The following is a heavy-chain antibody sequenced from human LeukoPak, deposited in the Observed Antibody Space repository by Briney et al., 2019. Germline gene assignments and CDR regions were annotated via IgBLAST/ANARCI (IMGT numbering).Heavy chain of an antibody. Sequence: GGSPRLSCAASGFTVSSNYMSWVRQAPGKGLEWVSVIYGGGDTYYADSVKGRFTILRDNSKNTVYLHMNSLRAEDTAVYYCARASWRYCSSTSCYCNWFDPWGQG. CDR2: IYGGGDT. D-gene: IGHD2-2*01. CDR3: ARASWRYCSSTSCYCNWFDP. CDR1: GFTVSSNY. V-gene: IGHV3-53*01. J-gene: IGHJ5*02.